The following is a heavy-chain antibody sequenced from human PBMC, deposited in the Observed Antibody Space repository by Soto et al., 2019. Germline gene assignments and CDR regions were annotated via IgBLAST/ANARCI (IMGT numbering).Heavy chain of an antibody. Sequence: QVQLQQWGAGLLKPSETLSLTCAVYGGSFSGYYWSWIRQPPGKGLEWIGEINHSGSTNYNPSLKSRVTRSVDTSKNQFSLKLSSVTAADTAVYYCARGVPQSFDYWGQGTLVTVSS. CDR3: ARGVPQSFDY. CDR2: INHSGST. CDR1: GGSFSGYY. V-gene: IGHV4-34*01. J-gene: IGHJ4*02.